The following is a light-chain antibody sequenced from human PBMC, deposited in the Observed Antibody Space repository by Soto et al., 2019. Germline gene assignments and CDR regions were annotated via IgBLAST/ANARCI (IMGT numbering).Light chain of an antibody. CDR1: QSISSDY. Sequence: EVVLTQSPDALSLSPGERATLSCRASQSISSDYLVWYQQKPAQAPRPLIYGASSRATGIPDRFSGSGSGTDFTLTINRLEPEDFAVYYCQHYGNSPPSVTFGPGTKVDIK. CDR3: QHYGNSPPSVT. V-gene: IGKV3-20*01. J-gene: IGKJ3*01. CDR2: GAS.